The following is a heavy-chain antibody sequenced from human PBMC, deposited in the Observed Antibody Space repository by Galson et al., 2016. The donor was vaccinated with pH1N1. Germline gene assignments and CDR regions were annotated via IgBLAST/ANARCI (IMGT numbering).Heavy chain of an antibody. CDR3: ARVEGRPAAATTD. CDR1: GYRFRNYY. V-gene: IGHV1-2*06. D-gene: IGHD6-13*01. CDR2: VVPKTGGT. J-gene: IGHJ4*01. Sequence: SVKVSCKASGYRFRNYYVHWVRQAPGHGLEWIGRVVPKTGGTNYGQKFQGRVTMTSDTSMTTGYMELTRLKSDDTALYYCARVEGRPAAATTDWSQGTLV.